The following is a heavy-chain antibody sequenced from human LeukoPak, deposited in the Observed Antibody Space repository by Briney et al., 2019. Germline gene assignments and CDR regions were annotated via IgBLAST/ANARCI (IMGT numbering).Heavy chain of an antibody. CDR2: INWNGGST. D-gene: IGHD3-22*01. J-gene: IGHJ4*02. V-gene: IGHV3-20*04. CDR3: ARNFGGGDSSGPYY. CDR1: GFTFNDYG. Sequence: GGSPRLSCAASGFTFNDYGMSWVRQAPGKGLEWVSAINWNGGSTGYADSVKGRFTISRDNAKNSLYLQMNGLRAEDTALYYCARNFGGGDSSGPYYWGQGTLVTVSS.